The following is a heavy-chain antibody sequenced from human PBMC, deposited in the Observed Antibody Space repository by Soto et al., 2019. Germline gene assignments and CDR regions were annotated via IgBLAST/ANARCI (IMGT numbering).Heavy chain of an antibody. Sequence: QVELVESGGGVVQPGRSLRLSCAASGCTFSSYGMHWVRQAPGKGLEWVALVWYDGGNKYYADSVKGRFTISRDNSKDTLYLQMNSLRDEDTAAYYCVRAAGYSGNDYVYYYGMDVWGQGTTVTVSS. CDR2: VWYDGGNK. CDR3: VRAAGYSGNDYVYYYGMDV. V-gene: IGHV3-33*01. CDR1: GCTFSSYG. J-gene: IGHJ6*02. D-gene: IGHD5-12*01.